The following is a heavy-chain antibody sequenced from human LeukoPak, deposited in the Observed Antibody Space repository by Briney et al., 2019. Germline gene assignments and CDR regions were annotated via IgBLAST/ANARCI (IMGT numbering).Heavy chain of an antibody. CDR1: GYTFTSYY. CDR3: ARGISYCGGDCADWFDP. CDR2: INPSGGST. V-gene: IGHV1-46*01. J-gene: IGHJ5*02. D-gene: IGHD2-21*02. Sequence: ASVKVSCQASGYTFTSYYMHWVGQAPGQGLEWMGIINPSGGSTSYAQQFQGRVTRTRDTSTSTDYMELSGLRSEDTAVYCCARGISYCGGDCADWFDPWGQGTLVTVSS.